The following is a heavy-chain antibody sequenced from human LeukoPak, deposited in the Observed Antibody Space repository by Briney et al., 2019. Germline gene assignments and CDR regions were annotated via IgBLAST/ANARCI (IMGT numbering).Heavy chain of an antibody. V-gene: IGHV4-61*02. CDR3: AREVYYYGSGIPNSFDY. CDR1: GGSISSGSYY. CDR2: IYTSGST. D-gene: IGHD3-10*01. J-gene: IGHJ4*02. Sequence: SETLSLTCTVSGGSISSGSYYWSWIRQPAGKGLEWIGRIYTSGSTNYNPSLKSRVTISVDTSKNQFSLKLSSVTAADTAVYYCAREVYYYGSGIPNSFDYWGQGTLVIVSS.